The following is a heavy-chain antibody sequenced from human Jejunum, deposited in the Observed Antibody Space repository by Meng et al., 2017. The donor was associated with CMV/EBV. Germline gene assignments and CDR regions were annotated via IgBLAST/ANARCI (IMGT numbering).Heavy chain of an antibody. CDR1: GFTFSSSE. V-gene: IGHV3-48*03. J-gene: IGHJ6*02. Sequence: SGFTFSSSEMMWVRQAPGKGLEWVSSISGSGSAIYYADSVKGQFTISRDNAKSSLYLQMNSLRAEDTAIYYCARASVSGTFGMDVWGQGTTVTVSS. CDR2: ISGSGSAI. CDR3: ARASVSGTFGMDV. D-gene: IGHD1-7*01.